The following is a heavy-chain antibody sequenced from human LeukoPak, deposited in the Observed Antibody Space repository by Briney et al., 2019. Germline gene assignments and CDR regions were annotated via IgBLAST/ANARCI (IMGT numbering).Heavy chain of an antibody. Sequence: PPETPSLTCTVSGGSISSSYWAWIRQPPGKGLEWIGYIYYSGTTNYNPSLKSRVTISVDTSKNQFSLKLRSVTAADTAMYYCAREGYASNWYPDWGQGTLVTVSS. CDR2: IYYSGTT. D-gene: IGHD6-13*01. V-gene: IGHV4-59*01. J-gene: IGHJ4*02. CDR3: AREGYASNWYPD. CDR1: GGSISSSY.